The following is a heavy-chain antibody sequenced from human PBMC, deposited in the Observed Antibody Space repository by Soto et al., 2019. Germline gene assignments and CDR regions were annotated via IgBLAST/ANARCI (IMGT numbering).Heavy chain of an antibody. Sequence: VSRKPIGNSFTSCGRLFVHQDPRQRLEWTGWINARNGHTKYSEKFQGRVTITRDTSTSTAYLELSSLRSDDTAVYSRARDPNDSSAYLHHFYYGMNAWGHVTT. CDR3: ARDPNDSSAYLHHFYYGMNA. CDR1: GNSFTSCG. D-gene: IGHD3-22*01. J-gene: IGHJ6*02. CDR2: INARNGHT. V-gene: IGHV1-3*01.